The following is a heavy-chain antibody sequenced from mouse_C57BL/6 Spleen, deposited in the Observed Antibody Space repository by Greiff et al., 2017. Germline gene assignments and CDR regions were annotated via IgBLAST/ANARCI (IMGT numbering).Heavy chain of an antibody. CDR1: GFTFSDYG. D-gene: IGHD1-1*01. V-gene: IGHV5-17*01. CDR2: ISSGSSTI. Sequence: EVQLVESGGGLVKPGGSLKLSCAASGFTFSDYGMHWVRQAPEKGLEWVAYISSGSSTIYYADTVKGRFTIYRDNAKNTLFLQMTSLRSEDTAMYYCARDYYGSSYYAMDYWGQGTSVTVSS. CDR3: ARDYYGSSYYAMDY. J-gene: IGHJ4*01.